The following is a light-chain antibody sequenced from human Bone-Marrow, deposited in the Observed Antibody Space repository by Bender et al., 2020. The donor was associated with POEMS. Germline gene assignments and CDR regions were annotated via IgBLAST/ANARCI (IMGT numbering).Light chain of an antibody. CDR2: EGS. Sequence: QSALTQPASVSGSPGQSINISCTGTNNDVGFYSLVSWYQQHPDNAPKLILYEGSKRPAGVPDRFSGSKSGNTASLTISGLQAEDEADYHCSSYAGPYEVFGGGTKLTVL. CDR1: NNDVGFYSL. J-gene: IGLJ3*02. CDR3: SSYAGPYEV. V-gene: IGLV2-23*01.